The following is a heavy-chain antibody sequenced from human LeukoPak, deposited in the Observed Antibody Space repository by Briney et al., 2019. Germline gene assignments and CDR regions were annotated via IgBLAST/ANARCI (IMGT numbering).Heavy chain of an antibody. CDR2: FSCSGST. CDR1: GGSISSCTYS. J-gene: IGHJ4*02. V-gene: IGHV4-39*07. D-gene: IGHD1-1*01. CDR3: ARDWNRYAY. Sequence: KTSETLSLTCSVSGGSISSCTYSWGWTRQPPGKGLEWIGSFSCSGSTYYNPSLKSRVTISVDTSKSQFSLYMDSVTAADTAVYYCARDWNRYAYWGQGTLVTVSS.